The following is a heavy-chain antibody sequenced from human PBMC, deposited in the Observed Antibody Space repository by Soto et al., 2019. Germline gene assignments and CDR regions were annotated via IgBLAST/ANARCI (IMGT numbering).Heavy chain of an antibody. V-gene: IGHV3-74*01. Sequence: LRLSCGASGFTFSSYWMHWVRQAPGKGLVWVSRIKSDGSSTSYADSVKGRFTISRDNAKNTLYLHMNSLRAEDTAVYYCARALYYYHGMDVWGQGTTVTVSS. CDR2: IKSDGSST. CDR3: ARALYYYHGMDV. J-gene: IGHJ6*02. CDR1: GFTFSSYW.